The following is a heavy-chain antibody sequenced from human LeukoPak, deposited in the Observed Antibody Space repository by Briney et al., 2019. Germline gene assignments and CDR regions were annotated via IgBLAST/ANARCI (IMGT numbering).Heavy chain of an antibody. CDR1: GFTFSSYA. J-gene: IGHJ4*02. Sequence: GGSLRLSCAASGFTFSSYAMHWVRQAPGKGLEWVAVISYDGSNKYYADSVKGRFTISRDNSKNTLYLQMNSLRAEGTAVYYCARDRSGGDYNFDYWGQGTLVTVSS. V-gene: IGHV3-30-3*01. CDR3: ARDRSGGDYNFDY. D-gene: IGHD2-21*02. CDR2: ISYDGSNK.